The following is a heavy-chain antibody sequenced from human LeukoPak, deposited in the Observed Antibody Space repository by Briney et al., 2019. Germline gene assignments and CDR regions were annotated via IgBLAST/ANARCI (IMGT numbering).Heavy chain of an antibody. V-gene: IGHV3-23*01. Sequence: PGGSLRLSCAASGFTFSSYVMTWVRQVPGKGLEWVSAISGGGGSTYYADSVKGRFTISRDNSNSTLYLEMNSLRADDTAVYYCAKSLIRGYYDTSGYYFFDNWGQGTLVTVSS. CDR3: AKSLIRGYYDTSGYYFFDN. CDR2: ISGGGGST. J-gene: IGHJ4*02. D-gene: IGHD3-22*01. CDR1: GFTFSSYV.